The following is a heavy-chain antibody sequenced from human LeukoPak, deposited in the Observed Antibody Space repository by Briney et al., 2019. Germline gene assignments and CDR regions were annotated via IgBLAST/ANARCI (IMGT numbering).Heavy chain of an antibody. CDR3: AKIEARYSYGYYFDY. CDR2: ISGSGGST. CDR1: GFTFSSYA. Sequence: PGGSPRLSCAASGFTFSSYAMGWVRQAPGKGLEWVSAISGSGGSTYYADSVKGRFTISRDNSKNTLYLQMNSLRAEDTAVYYCAKIEARYSYGYYFDYWGQGTLVTVSS. D-gene: IGHD5-18*01. V-gene: IGHV3-23*01. J-gene: IGHJ4*02.